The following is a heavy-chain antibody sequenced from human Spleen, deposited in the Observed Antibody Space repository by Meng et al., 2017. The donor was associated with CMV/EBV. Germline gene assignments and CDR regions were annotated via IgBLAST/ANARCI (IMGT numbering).Heavy chain of an antibody. D-gene: IGHD3-9*01. Sequence: EASGYIFTDYVIHWVRQAPGQRLEWMGWINAGNGATKYSQKFQGRVTITKDTSASNMELSSLRSEDTAVYYCARDRILTGQRKFDFWGQGTLVTVSS. V-gene: IGHV1-3*01. CDR2: INAGNGAT. CDR3: ARDRILTGQRKFDF. CDR1: GYIFTDYV. J-gene: IGHJ4*02.